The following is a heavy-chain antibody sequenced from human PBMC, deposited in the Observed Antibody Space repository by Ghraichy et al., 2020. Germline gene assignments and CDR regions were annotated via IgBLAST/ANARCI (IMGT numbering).Heavy chain of an antibody. CDR2: NSAYNGDK. D-gene: IGHD3-22*01. V-gene: IGHV1-18*01. CDR3: ARNFYDSSCSPQDS. Sequence: ASVKVSCKASGHTSTRYGISWVRQAPGQGLEWMGWNSAYNGDKNYAQKLQGRVTMTTDTSTSTAYMEMRSLRSDDTAVYYCARNFYDSSCSPQDSWGQGTLVTVSS. J-gene: IGHJ4*02. CDR1: GHTSTRYG.